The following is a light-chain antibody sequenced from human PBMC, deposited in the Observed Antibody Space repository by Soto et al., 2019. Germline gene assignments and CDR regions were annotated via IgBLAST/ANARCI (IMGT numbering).Light chain of an antibody. CDR3: SSYTSSSLYV. CDR2: DVS. Sequence: ALTQPASVSGPPGQSITISCTGTSSDVGGYSYVSWYQQLPGKAPKLMIYDVSDRPSGVSNRFSGSKSGNTASLTISGLQAEDEADYYCSSYTSSSLYVFGTGTKVTVL. CDR1: SSDVGGYSY. J-gene: IGLJ1*01. V-gene: IGLV2-14*01.